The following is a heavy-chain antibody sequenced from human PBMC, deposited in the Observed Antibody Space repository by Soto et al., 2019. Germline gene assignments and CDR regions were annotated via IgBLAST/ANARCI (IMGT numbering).Heavy chain of an antibody. CDR3: AKDTYYYSSSGYCVFAS. D-gene: IGHD3-22*01. CDR1: GFTFNYYG. CDR2: ISHDGSKT. J-gene: IGHJ4*02. V-gene: IGHV3-30*18. Sequence: QVQLVESGGGVVQPGRSLRLSCAASGFTFNYYGIHWVRQAPGKGLEWVAVISHDGSKTNYADSVKGRVTISRDNSKDTVYLQMNSLRAEDTAVYYCAKDTYYYSSSGYCVFASWGKGTLVTVPS.